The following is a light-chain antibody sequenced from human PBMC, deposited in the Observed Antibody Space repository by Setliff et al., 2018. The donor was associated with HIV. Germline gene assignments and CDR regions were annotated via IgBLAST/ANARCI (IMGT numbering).Light chain of an antibody. CDR3: SSHRDTHTLEV. CDR2: AVT. Sequence: QSALAQPASVSGSPGHSITISCTGTSSDIGEYDYVSWYQQHPGKAPKLILYAVTYRPSGVSNRFSGSKSGNTASLTISGLQAEDEADYYCSSHRDTHTLEVSGTGTKGTVL. CDR1: SSDIGEYDY. V-gene: IGLV2-14*03. J-gene: IGLJ1*01.